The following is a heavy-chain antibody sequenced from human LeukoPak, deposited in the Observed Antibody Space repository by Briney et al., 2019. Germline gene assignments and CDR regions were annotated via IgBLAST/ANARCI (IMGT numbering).Heavy chain of an antibody. D-gene: IGHD5-18*01. V-gene: IGHV3-23*01. CDR2: ISGSGGST. J-gene: IGHJ4*02. Sequence: GGSLRLSCAASGFTFSSYAMSWVRQAPGKGLEWVSAISGSGGSTYYADSVKGRFTISRDNAKNSLYLQMNSLRAEDTAVYYCARKGYSYGHFDYWGQGTLVTVSS. CDR3: ARKGYSYGHFDY. CDR1: GFTFSSYA.